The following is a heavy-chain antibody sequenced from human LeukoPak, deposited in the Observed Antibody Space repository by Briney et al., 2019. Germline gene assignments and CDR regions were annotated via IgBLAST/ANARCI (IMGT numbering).Heavy chain of an antibody. J-gene: IGHJ4*02. CDR1: GYTFTSYG. CDR2: ISAYNGNT. Sequence: ASVKVSCKASGYTFTSYGISWVRQAPGQGLEWMGWISAYNGNTNYAQKLRGRVTMTTDTSTSTAYMELRSLRSDDTAVYYCARSPNINTALVIDYWGQGTLVTVSS. V-gene: IGHV1-18*01. D-gene: IGHD5-18*01. CDR3: ARSPNINTALVIDY.